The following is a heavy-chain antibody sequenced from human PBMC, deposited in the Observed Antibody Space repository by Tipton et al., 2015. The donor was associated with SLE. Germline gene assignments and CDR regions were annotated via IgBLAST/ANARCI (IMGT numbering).Heavy chain of an antibody. J-gene: IGHJ3*02. D-gene: IGHD6-13*01. CDR2: INHSGST. Sequence: TLSLTCAVYGGSFSGYYWSWIRQPPGKGLEWIGEINHSGSTNYNPSLKSRVTISVDPSKNQFSLKLSSVTAADTAVYYCARVVAAAGTAFDIWGQGTMVTVSS. V-gene: IGHV4-34*01. CDR1: GGSFSGYY. CDR3: ARVVAAAGTAFDI.